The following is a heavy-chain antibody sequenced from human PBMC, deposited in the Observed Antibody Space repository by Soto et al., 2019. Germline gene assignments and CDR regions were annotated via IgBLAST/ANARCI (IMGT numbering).Heavy chain of an antibody. CDR3: ARHTPAISISDH. CDR2: VYYSGST. CDR1: GGSISSSSYY. Sequence: QLQLQESGPGLVKPSETLSLTGTVSGGSISSSSYYWGWISQPPGKGLEGIGSVYYSGSTDYNTSLKSRVTISVETSKNHFTLKLSSVTAADTAVYYCARHTPAISISDHWGQGTLVTVSS. D-gene: IGHD2-15*01. J-gene: IGHJ4*02. V-gene: IGHV4-39*01.